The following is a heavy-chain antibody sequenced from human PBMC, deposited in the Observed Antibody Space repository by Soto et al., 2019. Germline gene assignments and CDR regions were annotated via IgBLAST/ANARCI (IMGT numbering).Heavy chain of an antibody. Sequence: VQLHESGPGLVKPSGTLSLTCTVSGGSIYGSNWWTWVRQVPGKGLEWIGEIFRTGDTNYNPSLESRVPISIATPESQFSLKMTSVTAADTAVYYCAGDTVYYGMDAWGQGTTVSVS. D-gene: IGHD3-10*01. CDR2: IFRTGDT. CDR1: GGSIYGSNW. V-gene: IGHV4-4*02. CDR3: AGDTVYYGMDA. J-gene: IGHJ6*02.